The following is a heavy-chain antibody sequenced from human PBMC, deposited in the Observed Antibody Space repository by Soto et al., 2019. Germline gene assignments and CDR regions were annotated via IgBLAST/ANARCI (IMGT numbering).Heavy chain of an antibody. CDR3: ARVPGY. V-gene: IGHV4-30-2*01. Sequence: PSETLSLTCAVSGGSISSGGYSWSWIRQPPGKGLEWIGYIYHSGSTYYNPSPESRVTISVDRSKNQFSLKLSSVTAADTAVYYCARVPGYWGQGTLVTSPQ. CDR2: IYHSGST. CDR1: GGSISSGGYS. D-gene: IGHD2-2*01. J-gene: IGHJ4*02.